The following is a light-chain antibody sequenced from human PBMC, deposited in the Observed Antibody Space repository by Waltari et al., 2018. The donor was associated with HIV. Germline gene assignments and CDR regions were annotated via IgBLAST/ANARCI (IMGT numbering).Light chain of an antibody. V-gene: IGKV3-15*01. CDR1: QSISAT. CDR2: EAA. J-gene: IGKJ2*01. Sequence: EIEMTQSPPTLSVSPGQRVTLSCRASQSISATVSWYQQRPGQAPRLLIYEAATRPTGIPARFSGSGSGTEFTLTITSLQSEDFATYFCQQYDSGPRGITFGQGTMLEIK. CDR3: QQYDSGPRGIT.